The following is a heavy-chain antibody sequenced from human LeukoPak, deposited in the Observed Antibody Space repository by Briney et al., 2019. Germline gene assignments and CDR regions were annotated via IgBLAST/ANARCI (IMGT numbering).Heavy chain of an antibody. Sequence: GGSLRLSCAGSGFIFSNYWMSWVRQAPGKGPEWVANINQNGREKHYVDSVKGRFTISRDNAKDLLYLQMNSLRAEDTGVYYCTRDEAAATNWGQGILVTASS. CDR3: TRDEAAATN. D-gene: IGHD6-13*01. V-gene: IGHV3-7*01. J-gene: IGHJ4*02. CDR1: GFIFSNYW. CDR2: INQNGREK.